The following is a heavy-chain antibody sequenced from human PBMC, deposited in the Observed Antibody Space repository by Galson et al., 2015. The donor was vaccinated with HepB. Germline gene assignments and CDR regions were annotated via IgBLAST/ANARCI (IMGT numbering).Heavy chain of an antibody. CDR3: AKAIYIEGVRKWFDP. CDR2: ISGSGGST. CDR1: GFTFSRCA. V-gene: IGHV3-23*01. D-gene: IGHD1-26*01. Sequence: SLRLSCAASGFTFSRCAMTWVRQAPGKGLEWVSAISGSGGSTYYADSVKGRFTISRDNSKNTLYLQMNSLRAEGTAVYYCAKAIYIEGVRKWFDPWGQGTLVTVSS. J-gene: IGHJ5*02.